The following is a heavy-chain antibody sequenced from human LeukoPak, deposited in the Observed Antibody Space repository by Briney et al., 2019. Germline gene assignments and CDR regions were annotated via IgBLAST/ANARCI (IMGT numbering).Heavy chain of an antibody. Sequence: PSETLSLTCTVSGGSISSYYWSWIRQPAGKGLEWIGRICTSGSTNYNPSLKSRVTMSVDTSKNQFSLKLSSVTAADTAVYYCARDPYYYDSSGYQYYYYGMDVWGQGTTVTVSS. CDR3: ARDPYYYDSSGYQYYYYGMDV. J-gene: IGHJ6*02. CDR1: GGSISSYY. V-gene: IGHV4-4*07. D-gene: IGHD3-22*01. CDR2: ICTSGST.